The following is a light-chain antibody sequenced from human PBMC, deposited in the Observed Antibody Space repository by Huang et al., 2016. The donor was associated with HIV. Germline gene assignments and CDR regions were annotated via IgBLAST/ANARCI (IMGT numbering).Light chain of an antibody. Sequence: IQLTQSPSSLSASVGDRATITCRASQGISSYLAWYQQKPGKAPKLLIYAASTVQSGVPARFSGSVSGTDFTLTISSLQPEDFATYYCQQLNSYPEGFTFGPGTKVDIK. CDR3: QQLNSYPEGFT. CDR2: AAS. CDR1: QGISSY. V-gene: IGKV1-9*01. J-gene: IGKJ3*01.